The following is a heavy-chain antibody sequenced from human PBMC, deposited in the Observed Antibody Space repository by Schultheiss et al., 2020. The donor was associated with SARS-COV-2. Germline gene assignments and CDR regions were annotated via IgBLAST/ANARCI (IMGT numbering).Heavy chain of an antibody. CDR2: ISSSGSTI. CDR1: GFTFSSYG. V-gene: IGHV3-48*01. D-gene: IGHD6-19*01. Sequence: GGSLRLSCAASGFTFSSYGMHWVRQAPGKGLEWVSYISSSGSTIYYADSVKGRFTISRDNSKNTLYLQMNSLRAEDTAVYYCAKPLAGVPAARREGWFDPWGQGTLVTVSS. J-gene: IGHJ5*02. CDR3: AKPLAGVPAARREGWFDP.